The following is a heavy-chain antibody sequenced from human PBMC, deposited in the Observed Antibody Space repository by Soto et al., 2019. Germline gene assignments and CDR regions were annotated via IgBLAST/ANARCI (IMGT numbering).Heavy chain of an antibody. CDR3: ARGEAAAGDY. CDR1: GGSVSSCSYY. J-gene: IGHJ4*02. V-gene: IGHV4-61*01. D-gene: IGHD6-13*01. Sequence: SLTCTVSGGSVSSCSYYWSWIRQPPGKGLEWIGYIYYSGSTNYNPSLKSRVTISVDTSKNQFSLKLSSVTTADTAVYYCARGEAAAGDYWGQGTLVTVSS. CDR2: IYYSGST.